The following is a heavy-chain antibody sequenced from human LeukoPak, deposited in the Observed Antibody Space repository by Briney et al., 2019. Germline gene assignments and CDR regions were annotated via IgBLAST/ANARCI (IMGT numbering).Heavy chain of an antibody. V-gene: IGHV1-69*04. CDR1: GGTFSSYA. CDR3: ARSRVPAGNVYYYYYGMDV. D-gene: IGHD2-2*01. J-gene: IGHJ6*02. Sequence: SVKVSCKASGGTFSSYAISWVRQAPGQGLEWMGRIIPILGIANYAQKFQGRVTITADKSTSTAYMELSSLRSEDTAVYYCARSRVPAGNVYYYYYGMDVWGQGTTVTVSS. CDR2: IIPILGIA.